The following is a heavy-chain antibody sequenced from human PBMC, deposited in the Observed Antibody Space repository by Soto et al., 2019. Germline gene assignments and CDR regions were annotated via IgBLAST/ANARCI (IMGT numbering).Heavy chain of an antibody. CDR1: GGSIISGGYY. CDR3: ASPKYYYDSSGYYYGYYGMDV. CDR2: IYYSGST. V-gene: IGHV4-39*01. Sequence: SETLSLTCTVSGGSIISGGYYWVWIRQPPGKGLEWIGSIYYSGSTYYNPSLKSRVTISVDTSKNQFSLKLSSVTAADTAVYYCASPKYYYDSSGYYYGYYGMDVWGQGTTVTVS. D-gene: IGHD3-22*01. J-gene: IGHJ6*02.